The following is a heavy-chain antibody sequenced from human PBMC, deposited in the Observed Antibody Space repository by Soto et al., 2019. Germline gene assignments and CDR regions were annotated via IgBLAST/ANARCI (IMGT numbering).Heavy chain of an antibody. CDR3: ARAVEGYYDSSGYYLGY. CDR2: IIPIFGTT. D-gene: IGHD3-22*01. Sequence: QVQLVQSGAEVKKPGSSVKVSCKASGGTFSSYAISWVRQAPGQGLEWMGGIIPIFGTTNYAQKFQGRVTITADESTSTAYMELSSLRSEDTAVYYCARAVEGYYDSSGYYLGYWGQGTLVTVSS. J-gene: IGHJ4*02. CDR1: GGTFSSYA. V-gene: IGHV1-69*01.